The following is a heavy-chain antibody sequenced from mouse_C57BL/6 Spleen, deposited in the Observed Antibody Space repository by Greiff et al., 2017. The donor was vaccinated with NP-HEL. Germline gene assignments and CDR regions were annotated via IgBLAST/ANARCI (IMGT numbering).Heavy chain of an antibody. D-gene: IGHD1-1*01. CDR1: GYTFTDYE. Sequence: VQLQQSGAELVRPGASVTLSCKASGYTFTDYEMHWVKQTPVHGLEWIGAIDPETGGTAYNQKFKGKAILTADKSSSTAYMELRSLTSEDSAVYYCTRFGYYGRDFDYWGQGTTLTVSS. J-gene: IGHJ2*01. V-gene: IGHV1-15*01. CDR3: TRFGYYGRDFDY. CDR2: IDPETGGT.